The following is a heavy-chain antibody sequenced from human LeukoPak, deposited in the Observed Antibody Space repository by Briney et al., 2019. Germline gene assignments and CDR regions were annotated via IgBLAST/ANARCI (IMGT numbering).Heavy chain of an antibody. Sequence: SETLSLTCTVSGYSISSGYYWGWIRQPPGKGLEWIGNIYYTGSTYYNASLQSRVTISIDMSKNQFPLRLSSVTAADTAMYYCVKSGGYGLIDYWGQGTLVTVSS. V-gene: IGHV4-38-2*02. J-gene: IGHJ4*02. CDR3: VKSGGYGLIDY. CDR1: GYSISSGYY. D-gene: IGHD6-19*01. CDR2: IYYTGST.